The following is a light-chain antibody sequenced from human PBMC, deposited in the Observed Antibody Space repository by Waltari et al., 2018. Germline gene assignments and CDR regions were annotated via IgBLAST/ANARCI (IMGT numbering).Light chain of an antibody. Sequence: QMTQSPSSLSASVGETVTTTCRASQSFSSWLDWFQQKPGRAPKLLIYKASSLQSGVPSRFSGSGSGTEFTLTISSLQPEDFATYYCLQYASSPWMFGQGTKVEIK. CDR1: QSFSSW. J-gene: IGKJ1*01. V-gene: IGKV1-12*01. CDR2: KAS. CDR3: LQYASSPWM.